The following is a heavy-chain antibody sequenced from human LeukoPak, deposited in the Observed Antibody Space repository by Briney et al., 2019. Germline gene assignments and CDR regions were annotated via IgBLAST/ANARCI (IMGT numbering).Heavy chain of an antibody. V-gene: IGHV1-2*02. D-gene: IGHD1-26*01. CDR2: INPNSGGT. J-gene: IGHJ6*03. CDR1: GYTFTGYY. CDR3: AISGSYYGHYYYYMDV. Sequence: ASVKVSCKASGYTFTGYYMHWVRQAPGQGLEWMGWINPNSGGTNYAQKFQGRVTMTRDTSISTAYMELSRLRSDDTAVYYCAISGSYYGHYYYYMDVWGKGTTVTVSS.